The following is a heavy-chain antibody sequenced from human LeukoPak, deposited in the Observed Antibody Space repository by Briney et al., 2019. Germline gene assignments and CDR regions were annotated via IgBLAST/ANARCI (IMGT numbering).Heavy chain of an antibody. Sequence: PSETLSLTCTLSDASFRSGGQYWGWIRQTPGKGLEWIGDILYNGKTNYNPSLKSRVTISLDTSRSQFSLRLSSVTASDTGVYYCARIFDVWGRGTLVTVSS. V-gene: IGHV4-61*08. CDR2: ILYNGKT. J-gene: IGHJ4*02. CDR3: ARIFDV. CDR1: DASFRSGGQY.